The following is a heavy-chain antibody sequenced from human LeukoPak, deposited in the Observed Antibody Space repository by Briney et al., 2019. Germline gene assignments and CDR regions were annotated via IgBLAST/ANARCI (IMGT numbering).Heavy chain of an antibody. V-gene: IGHV3-30*03. CDR2: ISYDGSNK. CDR1: GFTFSSYG. D-gene: IGHD4-11*01. J-gene: IGHJ5*02. Sequence: PGGSLRLSCAASGFTFSSYGMHWVRQAPGKGLEWVAVISYDGSNKYYADSVKGRFTISRDNSKNTLYLQMNSLRAEDTAVYYCASYHDYPPDGWFDPWGQGTLVTVSS. CDR3: ASYHDYPPDGWFDP.